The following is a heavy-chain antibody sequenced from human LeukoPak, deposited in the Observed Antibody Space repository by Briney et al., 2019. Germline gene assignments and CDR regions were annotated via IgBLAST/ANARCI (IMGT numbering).Heavy chain of an antibody. CDR1: GYTFTGYY. CDR2: INPNSGGT. V-gene: IGHV1-2*02. CDR3: ARVRYEYSSSLSYFDY. Sequence: ASVKVSCKASGYTFTGYYMHWVRQAPGQGLEWMGWINPNSGGTNYAQKFQGRVTMTRDTSISTAYMELSRLRSDDTAVYYCARVRYEYSSSLSYFDYWGQGTLVTVSS. D-gene: IGHD6-6*01. J-gene: IGHJ4*02.